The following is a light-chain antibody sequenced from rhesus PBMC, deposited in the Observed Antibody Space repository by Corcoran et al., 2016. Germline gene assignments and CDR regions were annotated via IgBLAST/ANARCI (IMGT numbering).Light chain of an antibody. CDR2: KAS. V-gene: IGKV1-22*01. CDR3: LQYSSSPLT. CDR1: QSISSW. J-gene: IGKJ4*01. Sequence: DIQMTQSPSSLSASVGDTVTITCRASQSISSWLDWYQQKPGKAPKLLIYKASSLQSGVPSRFSGSGSVTDFPLTISSLQPEDFATYYCLQYSSSPLTFGGGTKVELK.